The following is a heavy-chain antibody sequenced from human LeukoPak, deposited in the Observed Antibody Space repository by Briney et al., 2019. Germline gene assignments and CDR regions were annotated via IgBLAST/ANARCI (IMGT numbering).Heavy chain of an antibody. V-gene: IGHV3-23*01. CDR3: ARYCTSTSCAFEY. J-gene: IGHJ4*02. D-gene: IGHD2-2*01. CDR2: ISGSGGSP. Sequence: GGSLRLSCAASGFTFRNYGMHWVRQAPGEGLEWVSSISGSGGSPIYADSVKGRFTISRDNSKNTLYLQMNSLRAEDTAIYYCARYCTSTSCAFEYWGQGTLVTVSS. CDR1: GFTFRNYG.